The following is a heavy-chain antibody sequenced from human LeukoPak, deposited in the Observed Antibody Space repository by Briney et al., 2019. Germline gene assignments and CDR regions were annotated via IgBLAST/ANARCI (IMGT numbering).Heavy chain of an antibody. CDR2: IKPNSGGT. CDR1: GYTFTDYF. J-gene: IGHJ4*02. D-gene: IGHD1-26*01. V-gene: IGHV1-2*02. Sequence: ASVKVSCKASGYTFTDYFIQWVRQAPGQGLEWMGWIKPNSGGTNYAQKFKGRVTMTRDTSISTAYMELSRLESDDTAVYYCARDGSGTYYGDYWGQGTLLTVSS. CDR3: ARDGSGTYYGDY.